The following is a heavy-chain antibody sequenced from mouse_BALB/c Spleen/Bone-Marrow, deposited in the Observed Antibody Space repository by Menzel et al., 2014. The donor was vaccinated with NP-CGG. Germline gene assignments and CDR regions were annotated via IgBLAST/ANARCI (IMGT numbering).Heavy chain of an antibody. V-gene: IGHV1S81*02. Sequence: SGAELVKPGASVKLSCKASGYTFTSYWMYWVKQRPGQGLEWIGEINPGNGRTDYNEKFKTKATLTVDSSSSTAYMQLSSLTSEDSAVYYCTSPQLGRDYWGQGTTLTVSS. J-gene: IGHJ2*01. CDR3: TSPQLGRDY. CDR2: INPGNGRT. CDR1: GYTFTSYW. D-gene: IGHD4-1*02.